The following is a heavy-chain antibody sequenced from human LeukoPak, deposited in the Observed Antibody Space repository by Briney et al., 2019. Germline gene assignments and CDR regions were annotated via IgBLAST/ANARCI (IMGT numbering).Heavy chain of an antibody. CDR3: ARDLLLWFGELLSQGPDY. CDR2: IKQDGSET. J-gene: IGHJ4*02. Sequence: GGSLRLSCAASGFTFSSYGMHWVRQAPGKGLEWVANIKQDGSETYYVDSVKGRFTISRDDAKNSLYLQMNSLRAEDTAVYYCARDLLLWFGELLSQGPDYWGQGTLVTVSS. D-gene: IGHD3-10*01. V-gene: IGHV3-7*01. CDR1: GFTFSSYG.